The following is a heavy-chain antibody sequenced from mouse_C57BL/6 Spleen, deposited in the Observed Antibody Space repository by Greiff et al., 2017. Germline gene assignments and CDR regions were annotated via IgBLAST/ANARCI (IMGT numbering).Heavy chain of an antibody. J-gene: IGHJ3*01. CDR1: GYAFSSYW. CDR2: IYPGDGDT. Sequence: SGAELVKPGASVKISCKASGYAFSSYWMNWVKQRPGKGLEWIGQIYPGDGDTNYNGKFKGKATLTADKSSSTAYMQLSSLTSEDSAVYFCARWFGTAAWFAYWGQGTLVTVSA. CDR3: ARWFGTAAWFAY. V-gene: IGHV1-80*01. D-gene: IGHD4-1*01.